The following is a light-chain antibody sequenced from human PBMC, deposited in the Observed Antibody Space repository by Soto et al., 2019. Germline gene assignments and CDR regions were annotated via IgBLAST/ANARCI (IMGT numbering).Light chain of an antibody. V-gene: IGKV3-20*01. J-gene: IGKJ1*01. CDR3: QQYGSSPWK. Sequence: IVLTQSPGTLYLSPGERATLSCRASQSVSSSYLAWYQQKPGQAPRLLIYGASSSATGIPDRFSGSGSGTDFTLTISRLEPEDFAVYYCQQYGSSPWKFGQGTKVDIK. CDR1: QSVSSSY. CDR2: GAS.